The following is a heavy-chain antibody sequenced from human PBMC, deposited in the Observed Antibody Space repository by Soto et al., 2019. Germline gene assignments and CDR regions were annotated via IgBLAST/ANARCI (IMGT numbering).Heavy chain of an antibody. V-gene: IGHV4-61*08. J-gene: IGHJ4*02. CDR3: ASHPTITTNFDS. D-gene: IGHD3-3*01. CDR1: GGSISSGGYF. Sequence: PSETLSLTCTVSGGSISSGGYFWSWIRQHPGKGLEWIGYIYYSGSTNSDPSLKSRVTMSVDTSKNQFSLKLSSVTAADTAVYYCASHPTITTNFDSWGQGTLVTVSS. CDR2: IYYSGST.